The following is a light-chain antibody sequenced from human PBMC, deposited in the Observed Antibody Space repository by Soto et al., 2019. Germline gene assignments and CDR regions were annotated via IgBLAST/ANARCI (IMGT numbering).Light chain of an antibody. CDR1: NIGRKS. Sequence: SYELTQPPSVSVAPGQTARITCGGNNIGRKSVHWYQQKPGQAPVLVVYDDGDRPSGIPERFSGSNSGNTATLTISRVEAGDEADYYCQVWDSTSDHGVFGTGTQLTVL. CDR3: QVWDSTSDHGV. J-gene: IGLJ1*01. CDR2: DDG. V-gene: IGLV3-21*02.